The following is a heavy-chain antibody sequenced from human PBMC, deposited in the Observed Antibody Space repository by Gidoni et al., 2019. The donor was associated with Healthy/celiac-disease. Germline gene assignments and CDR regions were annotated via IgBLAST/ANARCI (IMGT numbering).Heavy chain of an antibody. J-gene: IGHJ5*02. D-gene: IGHD2-2*01. Sequence: QLQLQESGPGLVKPSETLSLTCTVSGGSIRSSSYYWGWIRQPPGKGLEWIGSIYYSGSTYYNPSLKSRVTISVDTSKNQFSLKLSSVTAADTAVYYCARRSCSSTSCYGNWFDPWGQGTLVTVSS. CDR3: ARRSCSSTSCYGNWFDP. CDR2: IYYSGST. V-gene: IGHV4-39*01. CDR1: GGSIRSSSYY.